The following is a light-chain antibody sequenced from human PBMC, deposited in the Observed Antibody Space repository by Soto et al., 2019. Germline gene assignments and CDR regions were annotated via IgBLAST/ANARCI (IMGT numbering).Light chain of an antibody. CDR3: SSFTSSITYV. V-gene: IGLV2-14*01. CDR1: SSDVGGYNS. J-gene: IGLJ1*01. CDR2: DVT. Sequence: LTQPASVSGSPGQSITISCTGTSSDVGGYNSVSWYRQDPGKAPKLIICDVTYRPSGVSNRFSGSKSGNTASLTISGLQSEDEADYHCSSFTSSITYVFGTGTKVTVL.